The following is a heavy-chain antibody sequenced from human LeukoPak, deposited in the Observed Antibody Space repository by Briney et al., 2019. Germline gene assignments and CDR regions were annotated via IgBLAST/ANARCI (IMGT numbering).Heavy chain of an antibody. CDR1: GFTFSSYR. CDR3: ARTLDYYFDY. Sequence: PGGSLRLSCAAPGFTFSSYRMNWVRQAPGKGLEWVPSISTGSSNIYYADSVKGRFTISRDNAKNSLYLQMNSLRAEDTAVYYCARTLDYYFDYWGQGTLVTVSS. J-gene: IGHJ4*02. V-gene: IGHV3-21*01. D-gene: IGHD1-1*01. CDR2: ISTGSSNI.